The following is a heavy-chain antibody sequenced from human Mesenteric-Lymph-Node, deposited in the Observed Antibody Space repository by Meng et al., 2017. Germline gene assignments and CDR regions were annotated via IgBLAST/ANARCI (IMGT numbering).Heavy chain of an antibody. Sequence: LHVSGPGLVKTPGTLSLTCAVSVDSISGTKWCSWVRRPPGKGLDWIGQIDNRGSASYNPSLKSRVTMSVDKSKNQMSLELTSVTAADTAVHFCATHFGFSFDPWGQGTLVTVSS. CDR2: IDNRGSA. J-gene: IGHJ5*02. V-gene: IGHV4-4*01. CDR1: VDSISGTKW. CDR3: ATHFGFSFDP. D-gene: IGHD3-10*01.